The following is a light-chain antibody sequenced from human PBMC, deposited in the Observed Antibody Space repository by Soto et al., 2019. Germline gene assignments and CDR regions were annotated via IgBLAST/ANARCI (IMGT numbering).Light chain of an antibody. CDR1: SSDVGGYNY. J-gene: IGLJ3*02. V-gene: IGLV2-14*01. Sequence: QSALTQPASVSGSPGQSITISCTGTSSDVGGYNYVSWYQQHPDKAPKLMIYEVSNRPSGVSNRFSGSKSGNTASLTISGLQAEDEADYYCRSYTCSSTWVFGGGTKLTVL. CDR3: RSYTCSSTWV. CDR2: EVS.